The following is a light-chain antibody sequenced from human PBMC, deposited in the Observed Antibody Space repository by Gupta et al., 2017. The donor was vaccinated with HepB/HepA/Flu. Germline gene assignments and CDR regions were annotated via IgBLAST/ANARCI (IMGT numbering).Light chain of an antibody. CDR3: AAWDDSLSGPRV. Sequence: SVLTQPPSASGTPGLRVTISCSGSSSNIGSNYVYWYQQLPGTAPKLLIYRNNQRPSGVPDRFSGSKSGTSASLAISGLRSEDEADYYCAAWDDSLSGPRVFGGGTKLTVL. CDR2: RNN. V-gene: IGLV1-47*01. CDR1: SSNIGSNY. J-gene: IGLJ3*02.